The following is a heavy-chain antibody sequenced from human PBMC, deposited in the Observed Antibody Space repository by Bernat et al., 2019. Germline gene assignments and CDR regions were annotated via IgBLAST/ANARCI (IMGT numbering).Heavy chain of an antibody. D-gene: IGHD4-17*01. Sequence: GGGVVQPGRSLRLSCAASGFTFSSYAMHWVRQAPGKGLEWVANIKQDGSEKYYVDSVKGRFTISRDNAKNSLYLQMNSLTAEDTAVYYCARRFDYGDYLSPFDYWGQGTLVTVSS. CDR1: GFTFSSYA. V-gene: IGHV3-7*01. J-gene: IGHJ4*02. CDR2: IKQDGSEK. CDR3: ARRFDYGDYLSPFDY.